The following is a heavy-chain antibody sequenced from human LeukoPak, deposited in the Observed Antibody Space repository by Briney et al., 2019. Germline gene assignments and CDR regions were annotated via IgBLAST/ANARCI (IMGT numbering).Heavy chain of an antibody. CDR2: ISSTSDYI. V-gene: IGHV3-21*01. CDR3: ARGDISVTKHFDY. D-gene: IGHD1-7*01. Sequence: GGSLRLSCAASGFDFNSYSMTWVRQAPGKGLEWVSIISSTSDYIFDADSVKGRFTISRDNAKNSLFLQMSSLRAEDTAVYYCARGDISVTKHFDYWGQGSLVTVSS. J-gene: IGHJ4*02. CDR1: GFDFNSYS.